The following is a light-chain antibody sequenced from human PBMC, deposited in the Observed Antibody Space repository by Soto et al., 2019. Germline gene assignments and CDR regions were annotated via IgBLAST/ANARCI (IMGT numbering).Light chain of an antibody. CDR2: GAS. CDR3: QLYGRTPFI. J-gene: IGKJ3*01. CDR1: QSVSSGY. Sequence: EIVLTQSPGTLSLSPGERATLSCRASQSVSSGYLAWYQQKPGQAPRLLIYGASRRATGIPDRFSGSGSGTDFTLTISRLEPEDFAVYYCQLYGRTPFIFGPGTKVDIK. V-gene: IGKV3-20*01.